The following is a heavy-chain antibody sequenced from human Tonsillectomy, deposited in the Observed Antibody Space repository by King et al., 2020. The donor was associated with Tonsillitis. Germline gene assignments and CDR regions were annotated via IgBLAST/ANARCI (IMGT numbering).Heavy chain of an antibody. Sequence: QLVQSGAEVKKPGASVKVSCKASGYTFTSYGISWVRQAPGQGLEWMGWISAYNGNTNYAQKLQGRVTMTTDTSTSTAYMELRSLRSDDTAVYYCARDEAKYNWNDEGNWFDPWGQGTLVTVSS. CDR3: ARDEAKYNWNDEGNWFDP. V-gene: IGHV1-18*01. D-gene: IGHD1-1*01. CDR1: GYTFTSYG. CDR2: ISAYNGNT. J-gene: IGHJ5*02.